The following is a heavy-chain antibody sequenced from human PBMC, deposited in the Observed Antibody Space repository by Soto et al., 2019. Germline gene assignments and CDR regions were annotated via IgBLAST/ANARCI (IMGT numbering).Heavy chain of an antibody. CDR2: ISWNSGSI. Sequence: LRLSCAASGFTFDDYAMHWVRQAPGKGLEWVSGISWNSGSIGYADSVKGRFTISRDNAKNSLYLQMNSLRAEDTALYYCAKGDGIVVVPAAAFDYWGQGTLVTVSS. CDR1: GFTFDDYA. J-gene: IGHJ4*02. V-gene: IGHV3-9*01. CDR3: AKGDGIVVVPAAAFDY. D-gene: IGHD2-2*01.